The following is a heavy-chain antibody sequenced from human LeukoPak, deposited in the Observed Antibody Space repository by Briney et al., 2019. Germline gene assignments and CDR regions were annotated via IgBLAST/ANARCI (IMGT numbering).Heavy chain of an antibody. CDR1: GYTLTELS. Sequence: ASEKVSCKVSGYTLTELSMHWVRQAPGKRLERMGGFDPEDGETIYAQKSQGRVTMTEDTSTDTAYMELSSLRSEDTAVYYCATDGIAAASLPGKPRYYYYYMDVWGKGTTVTVSS. CDR2: FDPEDGET. CDR3: ATDGIAAASLPGKPRYYYYYMDV. V-gene: IGHV1-24*01. D-gene: IGHD6-13*01. J-gene: IGHJ6*03.